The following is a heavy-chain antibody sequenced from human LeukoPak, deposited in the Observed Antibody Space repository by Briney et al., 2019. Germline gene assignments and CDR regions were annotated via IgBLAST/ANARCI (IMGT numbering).Heavy chain of an antibody. Sequence: GGSLRLSCTASGFTFSSYWIHWVRQPPGKGLLWVSRINSDGGDTIYADSVRGRFTISRDNAKNTLYLQMNSLGAEDTAVYYCARGGYNHAFDIWGQGTVVTVSS. D-gene: IGHD5-24*01. CDR1: GFTFSSYW. J-gene: IGHJ3*02. CDR3: ARGGYNHAFDI. V-gene: IGHV3-74*01. CDR2: INSDGGDT.